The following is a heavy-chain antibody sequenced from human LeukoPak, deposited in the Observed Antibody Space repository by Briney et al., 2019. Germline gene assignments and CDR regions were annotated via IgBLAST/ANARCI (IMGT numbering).Heavy chain of an antibody. CDR3: ARGDRDLGY. J-gene: IGHJ4*02. Sequence: SETLSLTCTVSGGSISGYYWTWIRQPAGKGLEWIGRIYTSGTTNCNPSLKSRVTMSLDTSKNQFSLKLTSVTAADTAVYYCARGDRDLGYWGQGTLVTVSS. CDR2: IYTSGTT. CDR1: GGSISGYY. V-gene: IGHV4-4*07. D-gene: IGHD3-22*01.